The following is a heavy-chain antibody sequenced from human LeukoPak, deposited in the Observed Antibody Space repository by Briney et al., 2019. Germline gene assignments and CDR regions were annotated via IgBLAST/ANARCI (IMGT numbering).Heavy chain of an antibody. D-gene: IGHD2-2*01. CDR3: VRDYTYCTSNCCYAA. J-gene: IGHJ5*02. V-gene: IGHV3-11*04. Sequence: PGGSLRLSCAASGFTVSSNYMSWVRQAPGKWLEWVSYISRSGTTIYYADSVKGRFTISRDNAKNSLYLEMNSLRAEDTAVYYCVRDYTYCTSNCCYAAWGQGTLVTVSS. CDR2: ISRSGTTI. CDR1: GFTVSSNY.